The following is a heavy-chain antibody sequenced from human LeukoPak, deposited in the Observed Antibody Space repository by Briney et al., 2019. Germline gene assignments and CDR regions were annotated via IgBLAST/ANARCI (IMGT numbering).Heavy chain of an antibody. D-gene: IGHD6-13*01. V-gene: IGHV3-23*01. CDR3: ARITWFGGSWFFDY. J-gene: IGHJ4*02. CDR2: ISGSGDSA. Sequence: GGSLRLSCAASGFIFSNYAMSWVRQAPGKGLEWVSSISGSGDSAYFAASVKGRFTISRDNSKNTLYPQMSSLRAEDTAVYYCARITWFGGSWFFDYWGQGTLVTVSS. CDR1: GFIFSNYA.